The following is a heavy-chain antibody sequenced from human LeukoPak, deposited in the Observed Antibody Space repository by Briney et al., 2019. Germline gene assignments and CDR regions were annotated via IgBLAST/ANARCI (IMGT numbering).Heavy chain of an antibody. Sequence: SETLSLTCTVSADSIVSFHWSWIRRSAGKGLEWIGRVFHSGTTKNPSLKSRVTTSLDTSKNLLSLTMTPVTAADTAIYFCAREGHIRGFDSWGQGTLVIVSS. V-gene: IGHV4-4*07. CDR3: AREGHIRGFDS. J-gene: IGHJ4*02. CDR2: VFHSGTT. D-gene: IGHD2-21*01. CDR1: ADSIVSFH.